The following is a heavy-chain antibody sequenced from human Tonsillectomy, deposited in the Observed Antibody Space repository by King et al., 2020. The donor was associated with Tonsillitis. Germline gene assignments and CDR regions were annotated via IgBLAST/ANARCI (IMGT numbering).Heavy chain of an antibody. Sequence: QLVQSGAEVKKPGASVKVSCKASGYTFTSYYMHWVRQAPGQGLEWMGIINPSGGSTSYAQKFQGGVSMTRDTSTNTVYSELSSLRSEDTAVYYCARRGELLWVGELFYYFDYWGQGTLVTVSS. CDR3: ARRGELLWVGELFYYFDY. D-gene: IGHD3-10*01. J-gene: IGHJ4*02. V-gene: IGHV1-46*01. CDR1: GYTFTSYY. CDR2: INPSGGST.